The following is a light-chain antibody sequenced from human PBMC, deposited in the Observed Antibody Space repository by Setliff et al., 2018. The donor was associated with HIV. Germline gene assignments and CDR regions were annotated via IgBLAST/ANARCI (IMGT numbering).Light chain of an antibody. Sequence: QSVLTQPPSASGTPGQRVTISCSGSSSNIGRNAVTWYQQLPGAAPRLLIYSTNQRPAGVPARFPGSKSGTSASLAISGLQSEDEADYYCAAWDDSLNGHGVFGGGTKVTVL. J-gene: IGLJ2*01. CDR3: AAWDDSLNGHGV. CDR2: STN. V-gene: IGLV1-44*01. CDR1: SSNIGRNA.